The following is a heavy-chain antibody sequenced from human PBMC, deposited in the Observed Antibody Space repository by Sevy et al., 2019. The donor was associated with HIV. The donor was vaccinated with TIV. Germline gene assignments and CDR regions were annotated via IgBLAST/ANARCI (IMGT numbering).Heavy chain of an antibody. CDR1: DGSISSSNW. D-gene: IGHD3-22*01. V-gene: IGHV4-4*02. CDR2: IYRSGST. J-gene: IGHJ4*02. CDR3: AREASSGYYPIMRYFDY. Sequence: SETLSLTCAVSDGSISSSNWWSWVRQPPGKGLEWIGEIYRSGSTNYNPSLKSRVTISVDKSKNQFSLKLSSVTAADTAVYYCAREASSGYYPIMRYFDYWGQGTLVTVSS.